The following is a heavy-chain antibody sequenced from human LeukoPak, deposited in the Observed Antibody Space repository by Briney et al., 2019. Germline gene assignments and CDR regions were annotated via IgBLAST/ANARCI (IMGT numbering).Heavy chain of an antibody. CDR3: ARGGELTFDAFDI. Sequence: GGSLRLSCAASGFTFSNYNMNWVRQAPGKGQEWVANIKQDGSEKYYVDSVKGRFTISRDNAKNSLYLQMNSLRAEDTAVYYCARGGELTFDAFDIWGQGTMVTVSS. J-gene: IGHJ3*02. CDR1: GFTFSNYN. V-gene: IGHV3-7*04. D-gene: IGHD1-26*01. CDR2: IKQDGSEK.